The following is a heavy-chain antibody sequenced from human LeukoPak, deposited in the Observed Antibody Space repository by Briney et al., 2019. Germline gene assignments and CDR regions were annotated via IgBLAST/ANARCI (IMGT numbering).Heavy chain of an antibody. CDR3: ARERCSGSYCGDFDY. CDR2: IWYDGSNK. V-gene: IGHV3-33*08. CDR1: GFSFSTYA. Sequence: AGSLRLSCAASGFSFSTYAMSWVRQAPGKGLEWVAVIWYDGSNKYYADSVKCRFTISRDNSKNTLYLQMNSLRAEDTAVYYCARERCSGSYCGDFDYWGQGTLVTVSS. D-gene: IGHD1-26*01. J-gene: IGHJ4*02.